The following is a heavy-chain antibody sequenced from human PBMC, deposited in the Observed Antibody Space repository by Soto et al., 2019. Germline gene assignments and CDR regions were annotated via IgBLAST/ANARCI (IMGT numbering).Heavy chain of an antibody. CDR1: GYTFTSYD. D-gene: IGHD3-9*01. CDR3: ARGAFYDILTGLYINWFDP. V-gene: IGHV1-8*01. Sequence: ASVKVSCKASGYTFTSYDINWVRQATGQGLEWMGWMNPNSGNTGYAQKFQGRVTMTRNTSISTAYMELSSLRSEDTAVYYCARGAFYDILTGLYINWFDPWGQGTLVTVSS. CDR2: MNPNSGNT. J-gene: IGHJ5*02.